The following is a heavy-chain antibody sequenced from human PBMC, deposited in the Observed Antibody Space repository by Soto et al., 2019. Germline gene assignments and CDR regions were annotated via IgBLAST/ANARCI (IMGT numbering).Heavy chain of an antibody. J-gene: IGHJ4*02. V-gene: IGHV5-51*01. CDR1: GYRFTSYW. Sequence: GESLKISCKGSGYRFTSYWIGWVRQRPGKGLEWMGIIYPGDSDTRYTPSFQGQVTISADKSISTVYLQWSRLKASDTAMYYCARLLWREVTGYFEYWGQGTLVTVSS. D-gene: IGHD2-21*02. CDR3: ARLLWREVTGYFEY. CDR2: IYPGDSDT.